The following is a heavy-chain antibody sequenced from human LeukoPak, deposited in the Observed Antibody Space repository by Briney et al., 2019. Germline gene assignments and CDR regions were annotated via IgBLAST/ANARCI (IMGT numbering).Heavy chain of an antibody. CDR1: GGSISSRNW. CDR2: IYQDGNT. D-gene: IGHD5-24*01. V-gene: IGHV4-4*02. CDR3: ARSEDRDDFDY. Sequence: SETLSLTCAVSGGSISSRNWWSWVRQPPGKGLEWIGEIYQDGNTRYNPSLRSRVTISVDKSKNQFSLRLSSVTAADTAVYYCARSEDRDDFDYWGQGTLVTVSS. J-gene: IGHJ4*02.